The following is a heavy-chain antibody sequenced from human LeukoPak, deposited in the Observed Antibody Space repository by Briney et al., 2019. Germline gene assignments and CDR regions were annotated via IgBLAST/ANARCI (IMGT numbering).Heavy chain of an antibody. J-gene: IGHJ4*02. CDR1: GFTFNGYA. CDR2: ISYDGSNK. Sequence: GGSLRLSCAASGFTFNGYAIHWVRQAPGKGLEWVAFISYDGSNKYFADSVKGRFTISRDNSKNTVYLQMDSLRAEDTAVYYCARDRNLDSWGQGTLVTFSS. V-gene: IGHV3-30-3*01. CDR3: ARDRNLDS.